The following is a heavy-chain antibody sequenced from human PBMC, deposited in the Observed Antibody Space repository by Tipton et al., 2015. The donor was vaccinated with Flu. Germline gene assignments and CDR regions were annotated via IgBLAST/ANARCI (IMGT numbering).Heavy chain of an antibody. V-gene: IGHV4-38-2*01. Sequence: TLSLTCAVSGDSISSDFYWAWIRQFPGNGLEWIGTVSRTGSTIYNPSLKSRVTISIDTSKNQFSLNMRSVTAADMAVYYCARRDYSNYVSDPKSWFDPWGQGTLVAVAS. D-gene: IGHD4-11*01. CDR3: ARRDYSNYVSDPKSWFDP. J-gene: IGHJ5*02. CDR1: GDSISSDFY. CDR2: VSRTGST.